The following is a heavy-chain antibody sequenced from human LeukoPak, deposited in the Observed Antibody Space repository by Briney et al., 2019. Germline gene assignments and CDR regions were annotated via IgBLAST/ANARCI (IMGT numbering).Heavy chain of an antibody. D-gene: IGHD3-10*01. CDR2: ISGYNGDT. CDR3: ARDQGVWFGETSYYYGLDV. V-gene: IGHV1-18*01. CDR1: GYRFTSYG. Sequence: GASVKVSCKASGYRFTSYGISWVRQAPGQGLEWMGWISGYNGDTKYEEKVQGRVAMTTDTSTSTAYMELRSLRSGDTAVYYCARDQGVWFGETSYYYGLDVWGQGTTVTVSS. J-gene: IGHJ6*02.